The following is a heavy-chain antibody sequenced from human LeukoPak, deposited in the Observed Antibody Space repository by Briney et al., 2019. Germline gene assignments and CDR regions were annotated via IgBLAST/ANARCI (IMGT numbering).Heavy chain of an antibody. CDR3: ARVHPAPAIPRYCSGGSCYLNYYFDY. J-gene: IGHJ4*02. D-gene: IGHD2-15*01. V-gene: IGHV4-39*01. CDR2: IYYGENT. CDR1: GDSISSGPYY. Sequence: SETLSLTCTVSGDSISSGPYYWGWIRQPPGKGLEWIGNIYYGENTYYNPSLKSRVTISIDTSNNQFYLKLSSLTAADTAVYYCARVHPAPAIPRYCSGGSCYLNYYFDYWGQGTLVTVSS.